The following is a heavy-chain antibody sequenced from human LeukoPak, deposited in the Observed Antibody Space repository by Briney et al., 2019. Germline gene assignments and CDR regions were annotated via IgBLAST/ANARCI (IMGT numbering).Heavy chain of an antibody. D-gene: IGHD3-3*01. CDR1: GFTLRTYT. V-gene: IGHV3-48*04. J-gene: IGHJ3*02. CDR3: AREDDFWSGYYKGNAFDI. Sequence: GGSLRLSCAASGFTLRTYTMNWVRQAPGKGLEWVSYISTSSSTIYYADSVKGRFTISRDNAKNSLYLQMNSLRAEDTAVYYCAREDDFWSGYYKGNAFDIWGQGTMVTVSS. CDR2: ISTSSSTI.